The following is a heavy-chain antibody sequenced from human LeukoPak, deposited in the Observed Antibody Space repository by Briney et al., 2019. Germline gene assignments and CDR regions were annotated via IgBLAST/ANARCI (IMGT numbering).Heavy chain of an antibody. CDR2: VSYDGSNT. CDR3: AKFMVRGLISAFDI. D-gene: IGHD3-10*01. Sequence: GGSLRLSCAASAFTFSGYDIHWVRQAPGKGLEWVAVVSYDGSNTYYADSVKGRFTISRDNSKNTLYLQMDSLRAEDTAVYYCAKFMVRGLISAFDIWGQGTMVTVSS. J-gene: IGHJ3*02. V-gene: IGHV3-30*18. CDR1: AFTFSGYD.